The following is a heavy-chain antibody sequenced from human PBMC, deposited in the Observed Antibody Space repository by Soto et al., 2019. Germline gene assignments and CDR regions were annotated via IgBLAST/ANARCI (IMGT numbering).Heavy chain of an antibody. D-gene: IGHD3-22*01. Sequence: QVQLVQSGAEVKQPGASVKVSCKASGYTFTSYGISWVRQAPGQGLEWMGWISAYNGNTNYAQKLQGRVTMTTDTSTSTAYMELRSLRSDDTAVYYCARVGDTYYYDSSGYYGIYYYYGMDVWGQGTTVTVSS. CDR1: GYTFTSYG. CDR2: ISAYNGNT. J-gene: IGHJ6*02. V-gene: IGHV1-18*01. CDR3: ARVGDTYYYDSSGYYGIYYYYGMDV.